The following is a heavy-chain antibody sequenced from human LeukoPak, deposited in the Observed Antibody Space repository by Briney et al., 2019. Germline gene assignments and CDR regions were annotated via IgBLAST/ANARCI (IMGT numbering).Heavy chain of an antibody. V-gene: IGHV1-2*02. CDR1: GYTFTSYD. CDR2: INPNSGGT. D-gene: IGHD3-10*01. J-gene: IGHJ4*02. CDR3: ARDGSGSTYLGY. Sequence: ASVKVSCKASGYTFTSYDINWVRQAPGQGLEWMGWINPNSGGTNYAQKFQGRVTMTRDTSISTAYMELSRLRSDDTAVYYCARDGSGSTYLGYWGQGTLVTVSS.